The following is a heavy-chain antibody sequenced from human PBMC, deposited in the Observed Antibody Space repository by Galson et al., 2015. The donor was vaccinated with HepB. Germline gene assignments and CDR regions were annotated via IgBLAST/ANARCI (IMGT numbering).Heavy chain of an antibody. D-gene: IGHD4-17*01. J-gene: IGHJ4*02. CDR1: GFTFSSYI. V-gene: IGHV3-30-3*01. CDR2: ISFDGSNK. Sequence: SLRLSCAASGFTFSSYIMYWVCQAPGKGLEWVAGISFDGSNKYYADSVKGRFTISRDNSKNTLYLQMNSLRAEDTAVYYCARDYGDHNGPGYWGQGTLVTVSS. CDR3: ARDYGDHNGPGY.